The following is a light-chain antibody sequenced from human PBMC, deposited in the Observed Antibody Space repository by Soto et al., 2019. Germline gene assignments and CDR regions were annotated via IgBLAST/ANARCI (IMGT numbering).Light chain of an antibody. CDR2: GVS. CDR3: QPRYNGLT. V-gene: IGKV3-11*01. CDR1: QTVSSY. J-gene: IGKJ4*01. Sequence: IVLTQSPATLSLSPGERATLSCRARQTVSSYFSWYQHKPGQAPMLLIYGVSNRSTGIPARFSGIGSGTDVPLTISSLEPQESAVYERQPRYNGLTFGGGTKVEI.